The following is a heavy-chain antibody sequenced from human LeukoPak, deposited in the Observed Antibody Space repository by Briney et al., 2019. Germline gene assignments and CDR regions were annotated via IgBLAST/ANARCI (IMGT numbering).Heavy chain of an antibody. V-gene: IGHV1-2*02. J-gene: IGHJ4*02. CDR2: INPSSGGT. CDR3: ARDVGEYCSSVSCYASDY. Sequence: ASVKVSCKASGYTFTGYYMHWVRQAPGQGLEWMGWINPSSGGTNYAQKFQGRVTMTRDTSISTAYMELGRLRSDDTAIYYCARDVGEYCSSVSCYASDYWGQGTLVIVSS. D-gene: IGHD2-2*01. CDR1: GYTFTGYY.